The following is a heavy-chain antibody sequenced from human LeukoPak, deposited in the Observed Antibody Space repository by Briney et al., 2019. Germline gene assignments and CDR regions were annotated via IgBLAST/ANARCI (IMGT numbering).Heavy chain of an antibody. V-gene: IGHV3-30*18. CDR2: ISFDGSNK. Sequence: GGSLRLSCAASGFTFSTYGMHWVRQAPGKGLEWVAVISFDGSNKSYGDSVKGRFTISRDNSKNTLYMQMNSLRPEDTAIYYCAKDLAEWELPHAFDIWGQGTMVTVSS. D-gene: IGHD1-26*01. CDR1: GFTFSTYG. CDR3: AKDLAEWELPHAFDI. J-gene: IGHJ3*02.